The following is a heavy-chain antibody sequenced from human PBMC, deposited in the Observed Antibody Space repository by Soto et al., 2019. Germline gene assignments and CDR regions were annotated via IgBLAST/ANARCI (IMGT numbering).Heavy chain of an antibody. J-gene: IGHJ4*02. Sequence: GGSLRLSCAASGFTFTRDSMNWVLQAPGKGLEWVSSISSTTNYIYYGDSMKGRFTISRDNAKNSLYLEMNSLRAEDTAVYYCARESEDLTSNFDYWGQGTLVTAPQ. V-gene: IGHV3-21*06. CDR3: ARESEDLTSNFDY. CDR2: ISSTTNYI. CDR1: GFTFTRDS.